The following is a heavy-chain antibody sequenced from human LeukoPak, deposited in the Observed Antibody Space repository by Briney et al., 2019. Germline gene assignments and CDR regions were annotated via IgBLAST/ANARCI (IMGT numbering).Heavy chain of an antibody. Sequence: SETLSLTCTVSGGSMSSFYWSWIRQPPGKRLEWIGYIYYSGTTSYNPSLKGRVTISIDTSNNHFSLKVRSVTAGDTAMYYCARGWPDYDSMDIWGPGAPVTVSS. D-gene: IGHD2-15*01. CDR3: ARGWPDYDSMDI. CDR2: IYYSGTT. J-gene: IGHJ6*02. CDR1: GGSMSSFY. V-gene: IGHV4-59*01.